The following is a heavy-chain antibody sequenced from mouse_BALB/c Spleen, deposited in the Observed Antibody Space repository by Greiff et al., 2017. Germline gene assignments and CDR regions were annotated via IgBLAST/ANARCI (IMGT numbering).Heavy chain of an antibody. V-gene: IGHV5-17*02. J-gene: IGHJ4*01. CDR3: ASYDGYYGAMDY. CDR1: GFTFSSFG. Sequence: EVKLMESGGGLVQPGGSRKLSCAASGFTFSSFGMHWVRQAPEKGLEWVAYISSGSSTIYYADTVKGRFTISRDNPKNTLFLQMTSLRSEDTAMYYCASYDGYYGAMDYWGQGTSVTVSS. D-gene: IGHD2-3*01. CDR2: ISSGSSTI.